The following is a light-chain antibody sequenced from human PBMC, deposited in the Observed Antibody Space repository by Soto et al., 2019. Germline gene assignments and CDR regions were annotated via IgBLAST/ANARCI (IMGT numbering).Light chain of an antibody. J-gene: IGLJ1*01. Sequence: QSVLTQPPSVSAAPGQKVIISCSGSDSNIGKNYVSWYQYFPGTAPKLLIYDNDKRPAGIPDRFSGSRSDTSATLGITGLQTGDEADYYCGSWDSSLSAYVFGTGTKVTV. CDR3: GSWDSSLSAYV. V-gene: IGLV1-51*01. CDR2: DND. CDR1: DSNIGKNY.